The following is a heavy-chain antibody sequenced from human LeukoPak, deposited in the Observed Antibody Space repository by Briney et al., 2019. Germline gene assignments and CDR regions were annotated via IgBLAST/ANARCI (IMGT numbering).Heavy chain of an antibody. V-gene: IGHV4-59*01. CDR1: GGSISTYY. Sequence: SETLSLTCTVSGGSISTYYWSWIRLPPGKGLEWIAYIYFTGRTQYNPSLTSRVTISEDTSKNQFSLRLSSVTPADTAVYYCARGGYDSDFDYWGQGTLVTVSS. CDR2: IYFTGRT. D-gene: IGHD3-3*01. CDR3: ARGGYDSDFDY. J-gene: IGHJ4*02.